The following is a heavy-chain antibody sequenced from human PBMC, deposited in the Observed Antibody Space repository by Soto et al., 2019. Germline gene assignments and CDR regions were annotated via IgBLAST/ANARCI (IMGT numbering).Heavy chain of an antibody. CDR2: IYSGGST. CDR1: GFTVSSNY. V-gene: IGHV3-53*01. Sequence: PGGSLRLSCAASGFTVSSNYMSWVRQAPGKGLAWVSVIYSGGSTYYADSVKGRFTISRDNSKNTLYLQMNSLRAEATAVYYCARTMPYYYDSSGWFDYWGQGTLVTVSS. J-gene: IGHJ4*02. CDR3: ARTMPYYYDSSGWFDY. D-gene: IGHD3-22*01.